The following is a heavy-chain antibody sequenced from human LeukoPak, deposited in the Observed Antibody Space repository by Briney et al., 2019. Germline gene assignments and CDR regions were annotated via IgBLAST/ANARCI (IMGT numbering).Heavy chain of an antibody. Sequence: SETLSLTCTVSGYSISSGYYWGWIRQPPGKGLEWIGSIYHSGSTYYNPSLKSRVTISVDTSKNQFSLKLSSVTAADTAVYYYARDSQPFRPTLQSDWFDPWGQGTLVTVSS. D-gene: IGHD3-10*01. CDR1: GYSISSGYY. J-gene: IGHJ5*02. CDR3: ARDSQPFRPTLQSDWFDP. CDR2: IYHSGST. V-gene: IGHV4-38-2*02.